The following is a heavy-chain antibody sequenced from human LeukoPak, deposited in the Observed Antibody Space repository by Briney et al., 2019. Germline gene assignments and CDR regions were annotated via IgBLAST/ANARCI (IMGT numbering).Heavy chain of an antibody. CDR1: GFSLSSQW. J-gene: IGHJ5*02. V-gene: IGHV3-7*01. D-gene: IGHD3-16*01. CDR3: ARAFS. CDR2: IKEDGRQK. Sequence: GGSLRLSCAASGFSLSSQWMSWVRQAPGKGPEGVANIKEDGRQKSYVDSVKGRFTIYRDNAKNSLYLQMNSLRAEDTAVYYCARAFSWGQGTLVTVSS.